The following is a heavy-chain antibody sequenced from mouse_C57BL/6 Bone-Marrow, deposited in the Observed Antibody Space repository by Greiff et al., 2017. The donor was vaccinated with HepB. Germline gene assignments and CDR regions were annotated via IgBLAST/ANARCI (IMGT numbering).Heavy chain of an antibody. D-gene: IGHD1-1*01. J-gene: IGHJ1*03. CDR2: ISSGGSYT. CDR3: ARQISPVVPGYLDV. V-gene: IGHV5-6*01. CDR1: GFTFSSYG. Sequence: EVKVVESGGDLVKPGGSLKLSCAASGFTFSSYGMSWVRQTPDKRLEWVATISSGGSYTYYPASVKGRFTISRDNAKNTLYLQMSSLKSEDTAMYDGARQISPVVPGYLDVWGTGTTVTVSS.